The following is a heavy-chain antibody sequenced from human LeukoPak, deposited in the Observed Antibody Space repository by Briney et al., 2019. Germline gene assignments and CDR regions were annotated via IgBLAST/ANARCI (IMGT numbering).Heavy chain of an antibody. J-gene: IGHJ4*02. CDR2: IIPIFGTA. V-gene: IGHV1-69*05. Sequence: SVKVSCKASGGTFSSYAISWVRQAPGQGLEWMGGIIPIFGTANYAQKFQGRVTITTDESTSTAYMELSSLRSEDTAVYCCAKGNTERWLQLGIDYWGQGTLVTVSS. CDR1: GGTFSSYA. D-gene: IGHD5-24*01. CDR3: AKGNTERWLQLGIDY.